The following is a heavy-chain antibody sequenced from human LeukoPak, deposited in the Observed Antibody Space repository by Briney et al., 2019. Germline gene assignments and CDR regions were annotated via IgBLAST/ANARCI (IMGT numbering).Heavy chain of an antibody. Sequence: PSQTLSLTCTVPGGSISSGSYYWSWIRQPAGKGLEWIVRIYTSGSTNYNPSLKSRVTISVDTSKNQFSLKLSSVTAADTAVYYCARVGGWYALRYYFDYWGQGTLVTVSS. D-gene: IGHD6-19*01. CDR3: ARVGGWYALRYYFDY. J-gene: IGHJ4*02. CDR2: IYTSGST. CDR1: GGSISSGSYY. V-gene: IGHV4-61*02.